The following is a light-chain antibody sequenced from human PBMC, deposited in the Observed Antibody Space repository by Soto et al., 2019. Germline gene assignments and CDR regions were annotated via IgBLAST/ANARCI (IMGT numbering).Light chain of an antibody. CDR3: QQYSSYPYT. CDR2: KAS. CDR1: QSISSW. Sequence: DIQMTQSPSTLSASVGDRVTITCRASQSISSWLAWYQQKPGRAPKVLIYKASSLESGVPSRFSGSGSGTDFTLTISSAPRDDSATYCCQQYSSYPYTFGQGTKPEIK. J-gene: IGKJ2*01. V-gene: IGKV1-5*03.